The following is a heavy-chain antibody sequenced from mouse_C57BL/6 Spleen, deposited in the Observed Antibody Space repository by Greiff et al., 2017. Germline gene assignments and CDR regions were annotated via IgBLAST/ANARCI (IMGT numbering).Heavy chain of an antibody. V-gene: IGHV1-64*01. J-gene: IGHJ2*01. CDR1: GYTFTSYW. D-gene: IGHD2-2*01. Sequence: QVQLQQPGAELVKPGASVKLSCKASGYTFTSYWMHWVKQRPGQGLEWIGMIQPNSGSTNYNEKFKSKATLTVDKSSSTAYMQLSSLTSEDSAVYYCARRGDGYDGYYFDYWGQGTTLTVSS. CDR3: ARRGDGYDGYYFDY. CDR2: IQPNSGST.